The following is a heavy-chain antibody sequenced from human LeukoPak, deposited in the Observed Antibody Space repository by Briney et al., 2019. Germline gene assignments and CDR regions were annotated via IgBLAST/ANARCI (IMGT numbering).Heavy chain of an antibody. CDR2: ISGSGGST. J-gene: IGHJ4*02. Sequence: GGSLRLSCAASGFTFSSYAMSWVRQASGKGLEWVSAISGSGGSTYYADSVKGRFTISRDNSKNTLYLQMNSLRAEDTAVYYCAKDRQYSGAAFDYWGQGTLVTVSS. CDR1: GFTFSSYA. V-gene: IGHV3-23*01. CDR3: AKDRQYSGAAFDY. D-gene: IGHD6-6*01.